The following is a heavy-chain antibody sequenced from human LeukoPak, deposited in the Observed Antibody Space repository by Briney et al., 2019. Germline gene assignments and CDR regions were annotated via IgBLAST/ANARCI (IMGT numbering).Heavy chain of an antibody. CDR2: INHSGGT. V-gene: IGHV4-34*01. J-gene: IGHJ4*02. D-gene: IGHD3-16*02. CDR3: ARVSGIMISLGGVISYFDY. CDR1: GGSFNDSY. Sequence: SETLSLTCTLYGGSFNDSYWTWIRQPPGKGLEWIGEINHSGGTDYNPALRSRVTISVDPSKNQLSLQLRSMTAADTGFYYCARVSGIMISLGGVISYFDYWGQGTLVTVSS.